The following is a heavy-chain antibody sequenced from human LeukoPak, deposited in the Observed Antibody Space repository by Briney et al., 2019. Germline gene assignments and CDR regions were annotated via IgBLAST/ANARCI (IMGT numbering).Heavy chain of an antibody. CDR1: GGSISNGDYY. CDR2: IYYSGST. Sequence: PSETLSLTCTVSGGSISNGDYYWSWIRQPPGKGLEWIGYIYYSGSTYYNPSLKSRVGISVDTSKNRFSLKLSSVTAADTAVYYCARVYCSTTSCYNKDWFGPWGQGTLVTVSS. D-gene: IGHD2-2*02. J-gene: IGHJ5*02. V-gene: IGHV4-30-4*08. CDR3: ARVYCSTTSCYNKDWFGP.